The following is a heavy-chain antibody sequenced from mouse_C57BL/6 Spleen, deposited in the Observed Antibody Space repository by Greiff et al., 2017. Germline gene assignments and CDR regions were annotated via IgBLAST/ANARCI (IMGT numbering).Heavy chain of an antibody. V-gene: IGHV1-18*01. J-gene: IGHJ1*03. CDR1: GYTFTDYN. D-gene: IGHD4-1*01. CDR2: INPNNGGT. Sequence: EVQLVESGPELVKPGASVKIPCKASGYTFTDYNMDWVKQSHGKSLEWIGDINPNNGGTIYNQKFKGKATLTVDKSSSTAYMELRSLTSEDTAVYYWARSRSWDASWYFEVWGTWTTVTVSS. CDR3: ARSRSWDASWYFEV.